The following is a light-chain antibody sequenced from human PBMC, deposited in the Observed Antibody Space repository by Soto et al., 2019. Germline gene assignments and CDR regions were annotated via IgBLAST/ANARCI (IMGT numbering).Light chain of an antibody. CDR2: GAS. CDR3: QQYGSSPYT. V-gene: IGKV3-20*01. CDR1: QSVRGNS. Sequence: ESVLTQSPGTLSLSPGERATLSCRASQSVRGNSLAWYQHKSGRAPRLLIYGASNRPGGIPDKFSGSGSGTYFTLTISSLEPEDFAVYYCQQYGSSPYTFGQGTTLEIK. J-gene: IGKJ2*01.